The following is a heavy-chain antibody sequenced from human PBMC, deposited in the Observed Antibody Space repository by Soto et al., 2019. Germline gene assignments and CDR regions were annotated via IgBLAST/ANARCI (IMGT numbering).Heavy chain of an antibody. CDR2: NSSSGSTI. D-gene: IGHD3-9*01. Sequence: DYYSVINNKDPGKGLECVSYNSSSGSTIYYADSVKGRFTISRDNAKNSLYLQMNSLRAEDTAVYYCARDRNPRPLRKTYYDILSGIGVLDYHGHGTPVPVSS. J-gene: IGHJ4*01. CDR3: ARDRNPRPLRKTYYDILSGIGVLDY. V-gene: IGHV3-11*01. CDR1: DYY.